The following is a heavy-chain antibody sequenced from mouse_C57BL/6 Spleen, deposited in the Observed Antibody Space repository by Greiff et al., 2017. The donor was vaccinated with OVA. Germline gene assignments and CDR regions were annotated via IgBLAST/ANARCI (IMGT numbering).Heavy chain of an antibody. CDR3: ARWDYSNGGHDY. J-gene: IGHJ2*01. D-gene: IGHD2-5*01. Sequence: QVQLQQPGAELVRPGSSVKLSCKASGYTFTSYWMDWVKQRPGQGLEWIGNIYPSDSETHYNQKFKDKATLTVDKSSSTAYMQLSSLTSEDSAVYYCARWDYSNGGHDYWGQGTTLTVSS. V-gene: IGHV1-61*01. CDR1: GYTFTSYW. CDR2: IYPSDSET.